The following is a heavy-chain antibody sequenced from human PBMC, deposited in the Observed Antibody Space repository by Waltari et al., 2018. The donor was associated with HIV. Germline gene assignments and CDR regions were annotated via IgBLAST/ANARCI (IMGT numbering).Heavy chain of an antibody. J-gene: IGHJ5*02. Sequence: EVRLVEFGGALVQPGGALRLSCAASGLNVTTNYMAWVRQASGKGVEGVCCLYSDNRSFYGDSVKGRFTTSRDTSKTILHFVMDSLRVEDRAVYYCTRERFYYDRSGHPGWFDPWGQGTLVTVS. D-gene: IGHD3-22*01. CDR1: GLNVTTNY. CDR2: LYSDNRS. CDR3: TRERFYYDRSGHPGWFDP. V-gene: IGHV3-66*01.